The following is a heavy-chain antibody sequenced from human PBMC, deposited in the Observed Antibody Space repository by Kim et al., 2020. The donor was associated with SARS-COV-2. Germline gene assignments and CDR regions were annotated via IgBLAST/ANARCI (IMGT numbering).Heavy chain of an antibody. J-gene: IGHJ4*02. Sequence: ASVKVSCKASGYTFTSYAMNWVRQAPGQGLEWMGWINTNTGNPTYAQGFTGRFVFSLDTSVSTAYLQISSLKAEDTAVYYCARVMDDYCSSTSCSHPGGVDYWGQGTLVTVSS. D-gene: IGHD2-2*01. V-gene: IGHV7-4-1*02. CDR2: INTNTGNP. CDR1: GYTFTSYA. CDR3: ARVMDDYCSSTSCSHPGGVDY.